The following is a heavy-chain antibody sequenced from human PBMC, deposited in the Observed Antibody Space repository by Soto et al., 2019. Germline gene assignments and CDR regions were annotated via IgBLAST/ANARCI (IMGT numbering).Heavy chain of an antibody. CDR1: GFTVSSNY. Sequence: EVQLVESGGGLIQPGGSLRLSCAASGFTVSSNYMSWVRQAPGKGLEWVSVIYSGGSTYYADSVKGRFTISRDNSKNTLXRQMNSLRAEDTAVYYCARDKRYCSGGSCYYYGMDVWGQGTTVTVSS. CDR2: IYSGGST. V-gene: IGHV3-53*01. J-gene: IGHJ6*02. D-gene: IGHD2-15*01. CDR3: ARDKRYCSGGSCYYYGMDV.